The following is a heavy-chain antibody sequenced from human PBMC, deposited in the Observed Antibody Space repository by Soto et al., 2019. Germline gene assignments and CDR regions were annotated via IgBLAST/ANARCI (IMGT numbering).Heavy chain of an antibody. D-gene: IGHD2-15*01. Sequence: QVQLVQSGAEVKKPGSSVKVSCKTSGDTFSTYAINWVWQAPGQGLEWMGGIIPIFGTANYAQKFQARVTITADRSTSTAYMELSRLRSEDTAVYFCARGGRSVVVAATPRWFDPWGQGTLVTVSS. V-gene: IGHV1-69*06. J-gene: IGHJ5*02. CDR1: GDTFSTYA. CDR3: ARGGRSVVVAATPRWFDP. CDR2: IIPIFGTA.